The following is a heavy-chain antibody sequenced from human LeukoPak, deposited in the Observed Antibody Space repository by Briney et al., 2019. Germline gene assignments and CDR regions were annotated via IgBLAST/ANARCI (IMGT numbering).Heavy chain of an antibody. Sequence: APVKVSCNAAGYTFSSFAMNLLRQAPGQGLEWVGWINTNVGNPTYAQGFSGRVVFSFDAAVNTAFLQINSLEADDTALYYRARAPFPLAATTSKNWFDPRGQGTLVTASS. D-gene: IGHD6-25*01. J-gene: IGHJ5*02. CDR2: INTNVGNP. CDR3: ARAPFPLAATTSKNWFDP. V-gene: IGHV7-4-1*02. CDR1: GYTFSSFA.